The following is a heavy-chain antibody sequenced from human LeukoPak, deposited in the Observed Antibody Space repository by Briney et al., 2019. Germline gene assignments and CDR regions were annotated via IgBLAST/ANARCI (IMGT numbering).Heavy chain of an antibody. J-gene: IGHJ4*02. CDR3: AKDLHGGYSSDY. CDR2: IGYEGVHK. D-gene: IGHD4-23*01. Sequence: GGSLRLSCVPSGVTFNNFGMHWVPHAPGKGLEWVSFIGYEGVHKYYADSVKGRFTISKDNSKATLYLQMNSLRPEDTAVYYCAKDLHGGYSSDYWGQGTLVTVFS. V-gene: IGHV3-30*02. CDR1: GVTFNNFG.